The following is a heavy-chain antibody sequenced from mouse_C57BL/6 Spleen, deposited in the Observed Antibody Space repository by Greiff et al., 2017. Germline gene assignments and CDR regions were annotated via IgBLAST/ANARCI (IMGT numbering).Heavy chain of an antibody. D-gene: IGHD2-3*01. CDR1: GFTFTNYW. Sequence: EVMLVESGGGLVQPGGSMKLSCVASGFTFTNYWMNWVRQTPEKGLEWVGQIRMKSDNYSTDYALSVKGRFTITRDDSISSVYLQKNNLRAEATGIYYCTDDEGARDYWGQGTSVTVSS. V-gene: IGHV6-3*01. CDR2: IRMKSDNYST. CDR3: TDDEGARDY. J-gene: IGHJ4*01.